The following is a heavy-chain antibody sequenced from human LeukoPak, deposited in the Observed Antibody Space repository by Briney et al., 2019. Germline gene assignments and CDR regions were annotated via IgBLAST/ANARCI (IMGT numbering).Heavy chain of an antibody. Sequence: SGTLSLTCTVSGGSFSFYFWHWIRQPPGGGLDWIGEIDNRGSTQYKPSLRSRGIISIDTSGNHFSLKLTSVTAADTAVYFCARDSDSGFQWGQGMLVTVSS. J-gene: IGHJ4*02. D-gene: IGHD3-16*01. CDR3: ARDSDSGFQ. CDR2: IDNRGST. V-gene: IGHV4-34*01. CDR1: GGSFSFYF.